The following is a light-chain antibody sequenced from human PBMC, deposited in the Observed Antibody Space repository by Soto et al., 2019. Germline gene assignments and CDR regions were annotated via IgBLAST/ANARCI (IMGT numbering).Light chain of an antibody. V-gene: IGKV2-28*01. CDR3: LQAVQTPWT. J-gene: IGKJ1*01. CDR2: LGS. CDR1: QSLLHSNGYNY. Sequence: DIVMTQSPLSLPVTPGEPASISCRSSQSLLHSNGYNYLDWYLQKPGQSPQLLIYLGSNRASGVPDRFSGSGSGTDFTMKISRVEDEDVGVYYCLQAVQTPWTFGQGTKVEIK.